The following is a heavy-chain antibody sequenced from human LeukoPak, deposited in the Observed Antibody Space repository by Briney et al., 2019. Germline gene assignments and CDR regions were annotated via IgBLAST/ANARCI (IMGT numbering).Heavy chain of an antibody. CDR1: TFIFSGYS. J-gene: IGHJ4*02. Sequence: GGSLRLSCAASTFIFSGYSMNWVRQAPGKGLEWVSYISETSSYTYYADSVKGRFTISRDNSKNTLYLQMNSLRAEDTAVYYCAKSLFGVVRCFDYWGQGTLVTVSS. V-gene: IGHV3-23*05. CDR2: ISETSSYT. D-gene: IGHD3-3*01. CDR3: AKSLFGVVRCFDY.